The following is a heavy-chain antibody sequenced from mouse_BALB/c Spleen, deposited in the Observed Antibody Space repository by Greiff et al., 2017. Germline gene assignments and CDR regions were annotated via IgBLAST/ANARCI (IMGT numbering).Heavy chain of an antibody. J-gene: IGHJ4*01. Sequence: EVMLVESGGGLVQPGGSRKLSCAASGFTFSSFGMHWVRQAPEKGLEWVAYISSGSSTIYYADTVKGRFTISRDNPKNTLFLQMTSLRSEDTAMYYCARQLGLRGGYAMDYWGQGTSVTVSS. CDR2: ISSGSSTI. CDR1: GFTFSSFG. D-gene: IGHD3-1*01. V-gene: IGHV5-17*02. CDR3: ARQLGLRGGYAMDY.